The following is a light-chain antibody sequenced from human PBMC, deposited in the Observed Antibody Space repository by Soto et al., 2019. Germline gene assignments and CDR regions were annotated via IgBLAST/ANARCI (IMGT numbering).Light chain of an antibody. V-gene: IGLV2-14*03. CDR3: SSYTSSNTVL. CDR2: DVS. CDR1: SSDVGAYNY. J-gene: IGLJ2*01. Sequence: QSALTQPASVSGSPGQSITISCTGTSSDVGAYNYVSWYQHYPGRAPKLMIYDVSNRPSGVSDRFSGSKSGSTASLTISGLQAEDESDYYCSSYTSSNTVLFGGGNKLTVL.